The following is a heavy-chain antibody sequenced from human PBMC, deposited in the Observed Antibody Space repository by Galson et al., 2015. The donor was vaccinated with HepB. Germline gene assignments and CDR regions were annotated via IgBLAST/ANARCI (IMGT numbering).Heavy chain of an antibody. Sequence: SLRLSCAASGFTFTSYAMSWVRQAPGKGLEWVSVISGSGVTTYYADSVKGRFTISRDNSKNTLYLRMNSLRAGDTAVYYCAKVTSVWSFPSFDNWGQGILVTVSS. D-gene: IGHD6-19*01. V-gene: IGHV3-23*01. J-gene: IGHJ4*02. CDR1: GFTFTSYA. CDR2: ISGSGVTT. CDR3: AKVTSVWSFPSFDN.